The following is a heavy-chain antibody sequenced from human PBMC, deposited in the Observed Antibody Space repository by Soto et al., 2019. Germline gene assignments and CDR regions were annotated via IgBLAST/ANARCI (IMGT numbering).Heavy chain of an antibody. D-gene: IGHD2-2*01. CDR2: IIPILGIA. CDR3: ARGKHCSTTSCYSPNWFDP. Sequence: SVKVSCKGSGGTFLSSTFVWVRQAPGQGLEWMGRIIPILGIANYAQKFQGRVRITADIFTSTAYMELSSLRSDDTAVYYCARGKHCSTTSCYSPNWFDPWGQGTLVTVSS. J-gene: IGHJ5*02. V-gene: IGHV1-69*02. CDR1: GGTFLSST.